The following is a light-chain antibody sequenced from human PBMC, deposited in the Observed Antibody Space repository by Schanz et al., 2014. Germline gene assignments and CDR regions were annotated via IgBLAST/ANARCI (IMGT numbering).Light chain of an antibody. J-gene: IGLJ1*01. V-gene: IGLV2-14*01. CDR2: DVS. Sequence: QSALTQPASVSGSPGQSITITCTGTSSDVGGYKYVSWFQQHPGKAPKLLIYDVSNRPSGVSYRFSGSKSGNTASLTISGXXXEDEADYYCRSYTSSGAYVFGSGTKLPVL. CDR1: SSDVGGYKY. CDR3: RSYTSSGAYV.